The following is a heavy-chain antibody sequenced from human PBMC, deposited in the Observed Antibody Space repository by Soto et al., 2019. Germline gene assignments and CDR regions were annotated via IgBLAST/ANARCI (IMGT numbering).Heavy chain of an antibody. Sequence: EVQLLESGGGLVQPGGSLRLSCAASGFTFNTYDMRWVRQAPGTGLEWVSSIATTGETTFYADPVRGRFTISRYNSKNTLLLQINPLRADDPAISYCVRQWGCWCQGTVLTVSS. CDR2: IATTGETT. J-gene: IGHJ4*01. CDR1: GFTFNTYD. D-gene: IGHD1-26*01. CDR3: VRQWGC. V-gene: IGHV3-23*01.